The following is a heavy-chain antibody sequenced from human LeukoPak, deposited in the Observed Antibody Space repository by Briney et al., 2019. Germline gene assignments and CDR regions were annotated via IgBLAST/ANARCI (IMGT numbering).Heavy chain of an antibody. CDR2: ISGSGGST. Sequence: GGSLRLSCAASGFTFSSYAMSWVRQAPGKGLEWVSAISGSGGSTYYADSVKGRFTISRDNSKNTLYLQMNSLRAEDTAVYYCAKHPLGSSPPHTNWFDPWSQGTPVTVSS. CDR3: AKHPLGSSPPHTNWFDP. V-gene: IGHV3-23*01. D-gene: IGHD6-13*01. J-gene: IGHJ5*02. CDR1: GFTFSSYA.